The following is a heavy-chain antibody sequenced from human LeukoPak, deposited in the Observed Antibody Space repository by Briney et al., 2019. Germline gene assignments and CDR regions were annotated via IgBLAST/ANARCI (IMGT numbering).Heavy chain of an antibody. D-gene: IGHD6-19*01. CDR3: AKDRAGLEQWLPTHFDAFDI. Sequence: PGGSLRLSCAASGFTFSSYAMHWVRQAPGKGLEYVSAISSNGGSTYYANSVKGRFTISRDNSKNTLYLQMNSLRAEDTAVYYCAKDRAGLEQWLPTHFDAFDIWGQGTMVTVSS. CDR1: GFTFSSYA. J-gene: IGHJ3*02. CDR2: ISSNGGST. V-gene: IGHV3-64*01.